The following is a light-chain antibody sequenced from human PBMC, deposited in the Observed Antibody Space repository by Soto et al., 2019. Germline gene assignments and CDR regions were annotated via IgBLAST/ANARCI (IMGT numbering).Light chain of an antibody. J-gene: IGKJ1*01. CDR2: KVS. CDR1: PSIISW. V-gene: IGKV1-5*03. Sequence: DIQMTQSPSTLSASVGDRVTIACRASPSIISWVAWYKQKPGKAPQLRLYKVSSLESGVHSRFSGSGSGTEFSVTSSSLPLYEFATYYYQQYSNYWTFGQGTKVEIK. CDR3: QQYSNYWT.